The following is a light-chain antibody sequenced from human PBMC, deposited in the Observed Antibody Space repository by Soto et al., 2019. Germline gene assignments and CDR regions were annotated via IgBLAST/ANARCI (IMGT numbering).Light chain of an antibody. Sequence: QSVLTQSPSASASLGASVKLTCTLSSGHSSYAIAWHQQQPEKGPRYLMKVDSDGSHTRGYAIPDRFSGSSSGAERYLTISSLQSEDEADYYCQTWGTGIHVVFGGGTKLTVL. J-gene: IGLJ2*01. CDR1: SGHSSYA. V-gene: IGLV4-69*01. CDR2: VDSDGSH. CDR3: QTWGTGIHVV.